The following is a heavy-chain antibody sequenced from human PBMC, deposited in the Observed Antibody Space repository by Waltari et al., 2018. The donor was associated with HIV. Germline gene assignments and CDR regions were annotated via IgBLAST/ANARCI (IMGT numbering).Heavy chain of an antibody. CDR2: IFNDGRNK. D-gene: IGHD2-21*02. CDR3: AKDQDGGDRSFDY. Sequence: QVQLVESGGGVVQPGRPLRLSCAASGFTFSRNGMHWVRRAPGKGLGWVAVIFNDGRNKFYAESVKGRFTISRDNSNNTVYLQMNSLRPEDTAMYYCAKDQDGGDRSFDYWGQGTPVLVSS. V-gene: IGHV3-30*18. CDR1: GFTFSRNG. J-gene: IGHJ4*02.